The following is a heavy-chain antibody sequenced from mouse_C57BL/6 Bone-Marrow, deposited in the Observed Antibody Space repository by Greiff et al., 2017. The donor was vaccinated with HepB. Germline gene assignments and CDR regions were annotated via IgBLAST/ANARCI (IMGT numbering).Heavy chain of an antibody. D-gene: IGHD2-4*01. CDR1: GYTFTSYW. J-gene: IGHJ1*03. CDR2: IYPGNSDT. V-gene: IGHV1-5*01. CDR3: TRSYDYGWYFDV. Sequence: VQLQQSGTVLARPGASVKMSCKTSGYTFTSYWMHWVKQRPGQGLEWIGAIYPGNSDTSYNQKFKGKAKLTAVTSASTAYMELSSLTNEDSAVYYCTRSYDYGWYFDVWGTGTTVTVSS.